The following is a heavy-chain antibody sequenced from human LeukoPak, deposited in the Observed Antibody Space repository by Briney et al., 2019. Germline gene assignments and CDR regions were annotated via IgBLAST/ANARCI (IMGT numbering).Heavy chain of an antibody. V-gene: IGHV1-69*04. CDR1: GGTFSSYA. Sequence: SVKVSCKASGGTFSSYAISWVRQAPGQGLEWMGRIIPILGIANYAQKFQGRVTITADKSTSTAYMELSGLRSEDTAVYYCARAYCGGDCYSLTYWGQGTLVTVSS. CDR3: ARAYCGGDCYSLTY. CDR2: IIPILGIA. J-gene: IGHJ4*02. D-gene: IGHD2-21*02.